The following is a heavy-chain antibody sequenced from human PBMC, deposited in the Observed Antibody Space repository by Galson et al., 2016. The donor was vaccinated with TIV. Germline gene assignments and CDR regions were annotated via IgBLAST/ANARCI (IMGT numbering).Heavy chain of an antibody. CDR3: IREGSTVTMHHYFGMDV. Sequence: LSLTCAVSGYSIKSGYLWGWIRQPPGKGLQWIGSIYESGTTYSNPSLKSRLTMSVDTSKNQFSLKLSSVTAADTAVYYCIREGSTVTMHHYFGMDVWGQGTSVTVSS. V-gene: IGHV4-38-2*02. CDR2: IYESGTT. D-gene: IGHD4-17*01. CDR1: GYSIKSGYL. J-gene: IGHJ6*02.